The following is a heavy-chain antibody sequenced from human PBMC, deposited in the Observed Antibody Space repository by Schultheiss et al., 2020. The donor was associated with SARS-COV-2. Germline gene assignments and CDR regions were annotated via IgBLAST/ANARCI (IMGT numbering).Heavy chain of an antibody. CDR3: ARDVAYYGSGAYHAASFDY. D-gene: IGHD3-10*01. V-gene: IGHV4-61*08. Sequence: SQTLSLTCTVSGGSISSGVNYWSWIRQHPGKGLEWIGYIYYSGSTNYNPSLKSRVTMSVDTSKNQFSLKLSSVTAADTAVYYCARDVAYYGSGAYHAASFDYWGQGTLVTVSS. CDR2: IYYSGST. J-gene: IGHJ4*02. CDR1: GGSISSGVNY.